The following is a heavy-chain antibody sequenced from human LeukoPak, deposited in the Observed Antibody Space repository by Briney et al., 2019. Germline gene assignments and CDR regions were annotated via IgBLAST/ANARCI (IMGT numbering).Heavy chain of an antibody. CDR2: IYYSGST. CDR3: AKYYFDSSAYWFDP. D-gene: IGHD3-22*01. J-gene: IGHJ5*02. Sequence: PSQTLSLTCTVSGGSISSYYWTWIRQPPGKGLEWIGYIYYSGSTNYNPSLKSRVTIPVDTSKNQFSLKLRSVTAADTAVYYCAKYYFDSSAYWFDPWGQEPWSPSPQ. V-gene: IGHV4-59*01. CDR1: GGSISSYY.